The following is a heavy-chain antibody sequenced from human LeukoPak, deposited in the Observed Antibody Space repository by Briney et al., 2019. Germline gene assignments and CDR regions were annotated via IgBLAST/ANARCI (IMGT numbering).Heavy chain of an antibody. CDR1: GFTFSIYS. J-gene: IGHJ3*01. D-gene: IGHD4-17*01. V-gene: IGHV3-21*01. CDR3: AKEAGQDFGALDAFDV. CDR2: IGGSSSSL. Sequence: GGSLRLSCAASGFTFSIYSMNWVRQAPGKGLEWVSSIGGSSSSLYYAESVKGRFTISRDNARNSLYLQMNSLRAEDTAVYYCAKEAGQDFGALDAFDVWGQGTMVTVSS.